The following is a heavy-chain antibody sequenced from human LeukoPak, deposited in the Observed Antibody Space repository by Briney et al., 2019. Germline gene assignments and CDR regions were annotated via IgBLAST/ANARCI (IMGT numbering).Heavy chain of an antibody. J-gene: IGHJ6*02. Sequence: GGSLRLSCAASGFTFSASAIHWVRQASGKGLEWVGRIRSKADDLATAYAASVKGRFLISRDDSKNTAYLQMNSLKTDDTAVYYCTKFYYDVLTGYRGMDVWGQGTTVTVSS. CDR3: TKFYYDVLTGYRGMDV. V-gene: IGHV3-73*01. D-gene: IGHD3-9*01. CDR1: GFTFSASA. CDR2: IRSKADDLAT.